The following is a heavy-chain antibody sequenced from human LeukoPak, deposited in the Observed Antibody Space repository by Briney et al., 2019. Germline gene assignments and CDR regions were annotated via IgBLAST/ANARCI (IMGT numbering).Heavy chain of an antibody. J-gene: IGHJ6*03. V-gene: IGHV1-2*02. CDR1: GYTFTGYY. Sequence: ASVKVSCKASGYTFTGYYMHWVRQAPGQGLEWMGWINPNSGGTNYAQKLQGRVTMTTDRSTSTAYMELRSLRSDDTAVYYCARGPIIDIAIVPAADEYYYMDVWGKGTTVTVSS. CDR2: INPNSGGT. CDR3: ARGPIIDIAIVPAADEYYYMDV. D-gene: IGHD2-2*01.